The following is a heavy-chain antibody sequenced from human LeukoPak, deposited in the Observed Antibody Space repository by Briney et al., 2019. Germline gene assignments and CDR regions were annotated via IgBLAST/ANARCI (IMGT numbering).Heavy chain of an antibody. D-gene: IGHD1-26*01. J-gene: IGHJ4*02. CDR2: IRSKANSYAT. CDR3: AREGGEWELLRTFDY. V-gene: IGHV3-73*01. Sequence: PGGSLRLSCAASGFTFSGSAMHWVRQASGKGLEWVGRIRSKANSYATAYAASVKGRFTISRDDSKNTAYLQMNSLRAEDTAVYYCAREGGEWELLRTFDYWGQGTLVTVSS. CDR1: GFTFSGSA.